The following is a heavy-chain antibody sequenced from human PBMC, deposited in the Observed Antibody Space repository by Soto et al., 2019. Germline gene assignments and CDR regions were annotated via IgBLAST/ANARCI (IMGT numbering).Heavy chain of an antibody. V-gene: IGHV4-30-4*01. CDR3: ARVKATLYRDYYFDY. D-gene: IGHD5-12*01. Sequence: SETLSLTCSVSGGTINSGEYCWSWIRQPPGKGLEWISSIFYTGSTYYSPSLKSRGSMSIDTSKNLFSLRLRSLTAADTAVYFCARVKATLYRDYYFDYWGQGTLVTVSS. CDR2: IFYTGST. CDR1: GGTINSGEYC. J-gene: IGHJ4*02.